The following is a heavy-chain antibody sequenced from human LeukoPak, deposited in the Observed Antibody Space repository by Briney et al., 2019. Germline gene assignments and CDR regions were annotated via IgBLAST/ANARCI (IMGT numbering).Heavy chain of an antibody. CDR2: ISYDGSNK. J-gene: IGHJ4*02. D-gene: IGHD3-22*01. CDR1: GFTFSSYG. V-gene: IGHV3-30*18. CDR3: AKDLVSYDSSGYPDY. Sequence: GGSLRLSCAASGFTFSSYGMHWVRQAPGKGLEWVAVISYDGSNKYYADSVKGRFTISRDNSKNTLYLQMNSLRAEDTAVYYCAKDLVSYDSSGYPDYGGQGTLVTVSS.